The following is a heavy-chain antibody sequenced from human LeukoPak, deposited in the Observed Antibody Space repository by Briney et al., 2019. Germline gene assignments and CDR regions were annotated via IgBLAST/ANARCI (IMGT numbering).Heavy chain of an antibody. CDR3: ASRSRGYSYGLSAFDI. J-gene: IGHJ3*02. CDR2: IYTSGST. CDR1: GGSISSYY. V-gene: IGHV4-4*07. D-gene: IGHD5-18*01. Sequence: SETLSLTXTVSGGSISSYYWSWIRQPAGKGLEWIGRIYTSGSTNYNPSLKSRVTMSVDTSKNQFSLKLSSVTAADTAVYYCASRSRGYSYGLSAFDIWGQGTMVTVSS.